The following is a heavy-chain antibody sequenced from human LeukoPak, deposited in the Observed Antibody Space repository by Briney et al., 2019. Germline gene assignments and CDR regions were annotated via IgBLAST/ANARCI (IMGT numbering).Heavy chain of an antibody. CDR3: ARGKTIFGVVIMNNWFDP. CDR2: IYYGGNS. Sequence: SGTLSLTCAVSGGSVSSPNWWTWVRQPPGKGLEWIGEIYYGGNSNYNPSLKSRVTMSVDESTDQFSLHLTSITAADTAVYYCARGKTIFGVVIMNNWFDPWGQGTLVTVSS. CDR1: GGSVSSPNW. D-gene: IGHD3-3*01. J-gene: IGHJ5*02. V-gene: IGHV4-4*02.